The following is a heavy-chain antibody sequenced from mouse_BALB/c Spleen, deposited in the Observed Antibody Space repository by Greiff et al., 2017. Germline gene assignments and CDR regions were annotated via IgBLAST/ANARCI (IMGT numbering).Heavy chain of an antibody. CDR3: ARIYYDTFAY. J-gene: IGHJ3*01. D-gene: IGHD2-4*01. V-gene: IGHV5-6*01. Sequence: EVQRVESGGDLVKPGGSLKLSCAASGFTFSSYGMSWVRQTPDKRLEWVATISSGGSYTYYPDSVKGRFTISRDNAKNTLYLQMSSLKSEDTAMYYCARIYYDTFAYWGQGTLVTVSA. CDR2: ISSGGSYT. CDR1: GFTFSSYG.